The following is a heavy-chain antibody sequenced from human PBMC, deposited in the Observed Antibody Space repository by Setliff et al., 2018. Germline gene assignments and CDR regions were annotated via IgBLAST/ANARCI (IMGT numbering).Heavy chain of an antibody. CDR3: ARDTSGRDAFDI. Sequence: GGSLRLSCGASGFTFTSYAMNWVRQAPGKGLEWVSSISGGGSRTYYADSVKGRFIVSRDNSKNTLFLQMNSLRGEDTAVYYCARDTSGRDAFDIWGQGTTVTVSS. CDR2: ISGGGSRT. V-gene: IGHV3-23*01. J-gene: IGHJ3*02. D-gene: IGHD6-19*01. CDR1: GFTFTSYA.